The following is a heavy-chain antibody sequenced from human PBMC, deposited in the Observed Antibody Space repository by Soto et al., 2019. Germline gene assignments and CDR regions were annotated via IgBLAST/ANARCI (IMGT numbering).Heavy chain of an antibody. CDR3: AREPYYDFWSGSPRYYMDV. CDR2: INHSGST. CDR1: GGSFSGYY. Sequence: SETLSLTCAVYGGSFSGYYWSWIRQPPGKGLEWIGEINHSGSTNYNPSLKSRVTISVDTSKNQFSLKLSSVTAADTAVYYCAREPYYDFWSGSPRYYMDVWGKGTTVTVSS. J-gene: IGHJ6*03. D-gene: IGHD3-3*01. V-gene: IGHV4-34*01.